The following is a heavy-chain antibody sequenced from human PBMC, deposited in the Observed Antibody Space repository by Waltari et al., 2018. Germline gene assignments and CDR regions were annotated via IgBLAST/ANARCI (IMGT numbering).Heavy chain of an antibody. CDR1: GASIRGGDW. CDR2: LNHSGRT. CDR3: ARANGGLIGS. Sequence: QVHLQESGPGLVRPSETLSLTCHVSGASIRGGDWWIWVRQSPGKRLEWFGELNHSGRTNSNPSLKNRLTLSVDESRNQFFLKSTSVTAANTALYFCARANGGLIGSWGQGIVVTVSS. V-gene: IGHV4-4*02. D-gene: IGHD3-16*01. J-gene: IGHJ5*02.